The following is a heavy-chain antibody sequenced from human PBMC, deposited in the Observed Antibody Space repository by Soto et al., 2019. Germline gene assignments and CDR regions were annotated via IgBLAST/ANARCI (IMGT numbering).Heavy chain of an antibody. J-gene: IGHJ4*02. Sequence: GGSLRLSCAASGLTFTNAWMNWVRQAPGKWLEWVGRIRTKSDGETTEYAAPVKVRIAISRDDLRKMLFLEMNSLDSDDSAVYYCVSEMPLLGVFDFWGQGTLVTVSS. V-gene: IGHV3-15*01. CDR3: VSEMPLLGVFDF. CDR1: GLTFTNAW. D-gene: IGHD3-16*01. CDR2: IRTKSDGETT.